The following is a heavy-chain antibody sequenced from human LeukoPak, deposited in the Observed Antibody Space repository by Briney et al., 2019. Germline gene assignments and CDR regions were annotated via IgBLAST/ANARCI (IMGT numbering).Heavy chain of an antibody. CDR1: GFTFTSYG. CDR2: IYAGGST. V-gene: IGHV3-66*01. Sequence: GGSLRLSCAASGFTFTSYGMSWVRQAPGKGLEWVSIIYAGGSTYYADSVKGRFIVSRDNSKNTVYLQINSLRAEDTAVYYCARALAAASHTSFDYWGQGTLVTVTS. D-gene: IGHD6-13*01. J-gene: IGHJ4*02. CDR3: ARALAAASHTSFDY.